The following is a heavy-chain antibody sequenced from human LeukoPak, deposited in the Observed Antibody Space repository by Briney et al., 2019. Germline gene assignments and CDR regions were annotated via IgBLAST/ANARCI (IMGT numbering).Heavy chain of an antibody. Sequence: SETLSLTCTVSGGSISSYYWSWTRQSPGKALEWIGYIYYNGDTYYNPSLKSRVTISLDKSKSQFSLKLGSVTAADTAVYYCARYQPPDFDYWGQGTLVTVSS. CDR2: IYYNGDT. V-gene: IGHV4-59*01. J-gene: IGHJ4*02. D-gene: IGHD1-14*01. CDR1: GGSISSYY. CDR3: ARYQPPDFDY.